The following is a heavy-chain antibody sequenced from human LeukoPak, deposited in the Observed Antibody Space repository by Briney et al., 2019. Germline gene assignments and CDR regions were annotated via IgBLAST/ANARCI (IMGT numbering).Heavy chain of an antibody. V-gene: IGHV1-2*02. J-gene: IGHJ4*02. CDR3: ARINSSRWYDF. Sequence: ASVKVSCKASGYTFTGYYMHWVRQAPGQGLEWMGWINPNIGDTNYAQKFQGRVTMTRDTSISTAYMELSRLRFDDTAVYYCARINSSRWYDFWGQGTLVTASS. CDR2: INPNIGDT. D-gene: IGHD6-13*01. CDR1: GYTFTGYY.